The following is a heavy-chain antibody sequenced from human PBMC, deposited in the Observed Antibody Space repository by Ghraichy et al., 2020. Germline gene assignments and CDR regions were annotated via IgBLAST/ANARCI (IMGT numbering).Heavy chain of an antibody. Sequence: GGSLRLSCAASGFTVSSNYMSWVRQAPGKGLEWVSVIYSGGSTYYADSVKGRFTISRDNSKNTLYLQMNSLRAEDTAVYYCARDWYSSSLYYYGMDVWGQGTTVTVSS. CDR1: GFTVSSNY. D-gene: IGHD6-13*01. J-gene: IGHJ6*02. V-gene: IGHV3-66*01. CDR3: ARDWYSSSLYYYGMDV. CDR2: IYSGGST.